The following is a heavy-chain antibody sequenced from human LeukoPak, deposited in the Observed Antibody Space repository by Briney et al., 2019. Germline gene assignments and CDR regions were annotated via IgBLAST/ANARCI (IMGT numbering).Heavy chain of an antibody. CDR1: VGFISNYY. CDR2: IYYSGTI. CDR3: ARDRESEGGFDY. D-gene: IGHD2-15*01. V-gene: IGHV4-59*01. J-gene: IGHJ4*02. Sequence: SETLSLTCPVSVGFISNYYYWTWIRQPPGEGLEWNRYIYYSGTINYNPSLKSRVTISVETSKNQLSLKMTTVTAAETAVYYCARDRESEGGFDYWGQGTLVTVSS.